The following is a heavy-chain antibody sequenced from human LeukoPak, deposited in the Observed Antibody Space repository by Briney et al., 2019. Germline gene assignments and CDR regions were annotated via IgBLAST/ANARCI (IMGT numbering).Heavy chain of an antibody. CDR1: GFTFSSYA. J-gene: IGHJ4*02. Sequence: GGSLRLSCAASGFTFSSYAMHWVRQAPGKGLEWVAVISYDGSNKYYADSVKGRFTISRDNSKNTLYLQMNSLRAEDTAVYYCATPEENYDILTGYLDYWGQGTLVTVSS. V-gene: IGHV3-30-3*01. D-gene: IGHD3-9*01. CDR3: ATPEENYDILTGYLDY. CDR2: ISYDGSNK.